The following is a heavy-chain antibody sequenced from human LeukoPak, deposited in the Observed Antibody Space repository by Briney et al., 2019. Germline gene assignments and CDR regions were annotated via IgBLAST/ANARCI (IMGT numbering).Heavy chain of an antibody. CDR2: IWYDGSNK. Sequence: GGSLRLSCAASGFTFSSYGMHWVRQAPGKGLEWVVVIWYDGSNKYYADSVKGRFTISRDNSKNTLYLQVNSLRAEDTAVYYCAKSALDFWSGPAAFDIWGQGTMVTVSS. CDR1: GFTFSSYG. D-gene: IGHD3-3*01. CDR3: AKSALDFWSGPAAFDI. V-gene: IGHV3-33*06. J-gene: IGHJ3*02.